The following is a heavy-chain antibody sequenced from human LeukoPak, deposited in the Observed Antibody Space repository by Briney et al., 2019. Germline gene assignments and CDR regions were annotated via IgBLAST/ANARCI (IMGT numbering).Heavy chain of an antibody. Sequence: ASVKVSCKVSGYTLTELSMHWVRQAPGKGLEWMGGFDPEDGETIYAQKFQGRVTMTEDTSTDTAYMELSRLRSDDTAVYYCARDVGGGSYFAPAYWGQGTLVTVSS. CDR1: GYTLTELS. CDR3: ARDVGGGSYFAPAY. V-gene: IGHV1-24*01. D-gene: IGHD1-26*01. J-gene: IGHJ4*02. CDR2: FDPEDGET.